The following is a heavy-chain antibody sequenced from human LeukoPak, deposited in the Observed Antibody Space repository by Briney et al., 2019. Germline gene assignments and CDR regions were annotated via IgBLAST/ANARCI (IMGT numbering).Heavy chain of an antibody. J-gene: IGHJ4*02. Sequence: GSLRLSCAASGFTFSSYSMNWVRQAPGKGLEWVSSISSSSSYIYYADSVKGRFTISRDNAKNSLYLQMNSLRAEDTAVYYCAREIRSVDTAMVPYWGQGTLVTVSS. CDR2: ISSSSSYI. V-gene: IGHV3-21*01. D-gene: IGHD5-18*01. CDR1: GFTFSSYS. CDR3: AREIRSVDTAMVPY.